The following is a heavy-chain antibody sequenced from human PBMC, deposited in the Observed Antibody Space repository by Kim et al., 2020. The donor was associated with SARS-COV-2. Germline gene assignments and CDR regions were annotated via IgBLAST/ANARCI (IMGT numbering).Heavy chain of an antibody. J-gene: IGHJ5*02. V-gene: IGHV3-20*01. D-gene: IGHD2-2*01. Sequence: GGSLRLSCAASGFTFDDYGMSWVRQAPGKGLEWVSGINWNGDSTGYADSVKGRFTISRDNAKNSLYLQMNSLRAEDTALYHCARDHAPAEFLNWFDPWGQGTLVTVSS. CDR1: GFTFDDYG. CDR2: INWNGDST. CDR3: ARDHAPAEFLNWFDP.